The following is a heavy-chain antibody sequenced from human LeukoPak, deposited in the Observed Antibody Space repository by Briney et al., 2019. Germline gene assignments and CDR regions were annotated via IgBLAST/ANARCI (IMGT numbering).Heavy chain of an antibody. CDR3: ARDYYDFWSGYYTGGLGY. J-gene: IGHJ4*02. Sequence: GESLKISCKGSGYSFTSYWIGWVRQAPGQGLEWMGWISAYNGNTNYAQKLQGRVTMTTDTSTSTAYMELRSLRSDDTAVYYCARDYYDFWSGYYTGGLGYWGQGTLVTVSS. V-gene: IGHV1-18*04. CDR1: GYSFTSYW. CDR2: ISAYNGNT. D-gene: IGHD3-3*01.